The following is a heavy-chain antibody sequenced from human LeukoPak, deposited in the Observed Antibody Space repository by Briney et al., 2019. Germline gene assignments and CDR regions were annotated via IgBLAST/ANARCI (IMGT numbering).Heavy chain of an antibody. CDR2: IKQDGSEK. J-gene: IGHJ6*03. CDR3: ARDTAYGQLVPTHYMDV. CDR1: GFTFSSYW. D-gene: IGHD6-6*01. V-gene: IGHV3-7*01. Sequence: PGGSLRLSCAASGFTFSSYWMSWVRQAPGKGLEWVANIKQDGSEKYYVDSVKGRFTISRDNAKNSLYLQMNSLRAEDTAVYYCARDTAYGQLVPTHYMDVWGKGTTVTVSS.